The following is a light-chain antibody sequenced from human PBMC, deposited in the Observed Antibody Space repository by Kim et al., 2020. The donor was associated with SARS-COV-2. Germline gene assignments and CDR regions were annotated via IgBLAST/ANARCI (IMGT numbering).Light chain of an antibody. Sequence: VSPVERATLSCRASQSINGDLAWYQRKPGQAPRHLIYGASTRATGIPARFSGSGSGTEFTLTISSLQSEDFAEYSCQQYRYWPLTFGGGTKVDIK. CDR1: QSINGD. J-gene: IGKJ4*01. CDR2: GAS. V-gene: IGKV3-15*01. CDR3: QQYRYWPLT.